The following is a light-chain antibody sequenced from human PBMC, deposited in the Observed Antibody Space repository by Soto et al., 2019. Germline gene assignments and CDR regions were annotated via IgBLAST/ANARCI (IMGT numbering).Light chain of an antibody. Sequence: EIVLTQSPGTLSLSPGERATLSCRASQSVTSSYLAWYQQKPGQAPRLLMYGASSRATGIPDRFSGSGSGTDFTLTISRLEPEDFAVYYCQQYGSSHTFGGGTKVEIK. CDR1: QSVTSSY. CDR2: GAS. V-gene: IGKV3-20*01. J-gene: IGKJ4*01. CDR3: QQYGSSHT.